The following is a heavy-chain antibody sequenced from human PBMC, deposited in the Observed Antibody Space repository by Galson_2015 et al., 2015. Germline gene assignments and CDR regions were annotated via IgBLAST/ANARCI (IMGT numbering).Heavy chain of an antibody. J-gene: IGHJ4*02. CDR1: GFTFNNYA. CDR2: ISDSGDSK. V-gene: IGHV3-23*01. Sequence: SLRLSCAASGFTFNNYAVSWVRQAPGKGLEWVSAISDSGDSKYYADSVKGRLTVSRDNSKNTLYLQMSSLRVEDTAVYYCAKDLNGMVPAATGHWGQGTLVTVSS. D-gene: IGHD2-2*01. CDR3: AKDLNGMVPAATGH.